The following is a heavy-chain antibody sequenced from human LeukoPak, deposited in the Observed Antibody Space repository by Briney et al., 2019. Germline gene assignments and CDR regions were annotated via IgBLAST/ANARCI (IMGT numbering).Heavy chain of an antibody. CDR1: GFTLSSYG. V-gene: IGHV3-21*01. D-gene: IGHD6-19*01. CDR3: AREKMMVMAGSFDY. Sequence: KPGGSLRLSCAASGFTLSSYGMSWVRQAPGKGLGWVSLIRSGSSYIYYADSVKGRFTVSRDNAKNSLCLQMNGLRAEDTAVYYCAREKMMVMAGSFDYWGQGTLVTVSS. J-gene: IGHJ4*02. CDR2: IRSGSSYI.